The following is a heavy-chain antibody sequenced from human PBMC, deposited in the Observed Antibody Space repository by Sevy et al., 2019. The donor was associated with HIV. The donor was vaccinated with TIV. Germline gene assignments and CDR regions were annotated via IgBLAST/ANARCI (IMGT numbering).Heavy chain of an antibody. CDR3: ARDRRNHHYYYYGMDV. CDR2: ISSSSTI. Sequence: GGSLRLSCAASGFTFSSYSMNWVRQAPGKGLEWVSYISSSSTIYYEDSVKGRFTISRDNAKNSLYLQMNSLRYEDTAVYYCARDRRNHHYYYYGMDVWGQGTTVTVSS. CDR1: GFTFSSYS. J-gene: IGHJ6*02. V-gene: IGHV3-48*02. D-gene: IGHD1-1*01.